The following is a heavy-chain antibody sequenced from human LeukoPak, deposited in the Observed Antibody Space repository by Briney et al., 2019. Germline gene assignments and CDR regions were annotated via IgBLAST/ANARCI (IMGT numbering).Heavy chain of an antibody. Sequence: GGSLRLSCAASGFTFSSYATSWVRQAPGKGLEWVSAISGSGGSTYYADSVKGRFTISRDNSKNTLYLQMNSLRAEDTAVYYCAKFLPTHIVVANYYFDYWGQGTLVTVSS. V-gene: IGHV3-23*01. J-gene: IGHJ4*02. CDR3: AKFLPTHIVVANYYFDY. D-gene: IGHD2-21*01. CDR1: GFTFSSYA. CDR2: ISGSGGST.